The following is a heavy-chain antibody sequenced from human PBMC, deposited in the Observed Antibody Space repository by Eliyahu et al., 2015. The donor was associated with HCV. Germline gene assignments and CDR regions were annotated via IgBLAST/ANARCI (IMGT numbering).Heavy chain of an antibody. CDR3: TATRRY. CDR2: INKKIDGATT. J-gene: IGHJ4*02. Sequence: EVHVVESGGGLVEPGGSLTLSCAASGFTFSDAWMSWVRQAPGKGLEWVGRINKKIDGATTDYAAPVKGRFTISRDDSKNTLYLQINSLKSEDTAIYYCTATRRYWGQGILVTVSS. CDR1: GFTFSDAW. V-gene: IGHV3-15*01.